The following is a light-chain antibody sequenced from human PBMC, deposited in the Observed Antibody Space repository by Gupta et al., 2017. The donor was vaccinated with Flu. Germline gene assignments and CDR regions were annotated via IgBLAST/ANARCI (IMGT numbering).Light chain of an antibody. V-gene: IGLV7-46*01. CDR1: TGTVTSGHY. Sequence: QAVVTQDPSLTVSPGGTVTPTCGSSTGTVTSGHYPYWFQQKPGQAPRTLISDTSNKYSWTPARFSGSLLGGKAALTLSGAQPEDEADYYCLLSFTGARVFGGGTKLTVL. CDR2: DTS. CDR3: LLSFTGARV. J-gene: IGLJ3*02.